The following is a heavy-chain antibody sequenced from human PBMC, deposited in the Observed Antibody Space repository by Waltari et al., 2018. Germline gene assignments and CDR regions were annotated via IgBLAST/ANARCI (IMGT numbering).Heavy chain of an antibody. Sequence: EVQLVQSGAEVKKPGESLKISCKGSGYSFTSYWIGWVRQMPGKGLEWMGIIYPGDSDTRYSPSFQGQFTISADKSISTAYLQWSSLKASDTAMYYCARRGAVGYCSGGSCATGAFDIWGQGTMVTVSS. CDR3: ARRGAVGYCSGGSCATGAFDI. CDR2: IYPGDSDT. CDR1: GYSFTSYW. V-gene: IGHV5-51*01. D-gene: IGHD2-15*01. J-gene: IGHJ3*02.